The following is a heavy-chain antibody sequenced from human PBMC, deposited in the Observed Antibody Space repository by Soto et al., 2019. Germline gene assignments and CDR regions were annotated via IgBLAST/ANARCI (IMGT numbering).Heavy chain of an antibody. J-gene: IGHJ5*02. Sequence: GASVKVSCKASGGTFSSYAISWVRQAPGQGLEWMGGIIPIFGTANYAQKFQGRVTITADESTSTAYMELSSLRSEDTAVYYCARDWAIWYSSSSRYNWFDPWAREPWSPSPQ. CDR3: ARDWAIWYSSSSRYNWFDP. D-gene: IGHD6-6*01. CDR2: IIPIFGTA. V-gene: IGHV1-69*13. CDR1: GGTFSSYA.